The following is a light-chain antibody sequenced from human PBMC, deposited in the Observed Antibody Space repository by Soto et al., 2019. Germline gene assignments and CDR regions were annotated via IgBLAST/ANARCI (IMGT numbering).Light chain of an antibody. Sequence: EIVLTQSPGTLSLSPGERATLSCRASQSVSSSYLVWYQQKPGQAPRLLMYGTSNRATGTPDRFSGSGSGKDFTLTISRLEPEDFAVYFCQQFGNSGYTFGQGTKLEI. CDR3: QQFGNSGYT. J-gene: IGKJ2*01. V-gene: IGKV3-20*01. CDR1: QSVSSSY. CDR2: GTS.